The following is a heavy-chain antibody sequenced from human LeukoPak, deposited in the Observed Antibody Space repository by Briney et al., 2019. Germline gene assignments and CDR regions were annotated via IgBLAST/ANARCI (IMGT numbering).Heavy chain of an antibody. CDR2: ISYTGST. J-gene: IGHJ5*02. Sequence: SETLSLTCTVSGGSISNYYWSWIRQPPGEGLEWIGFISYTGSTNYNPSLKSRVTVSVDTSKNQFSLKVTSVTAADTAVYYCARTIKSGNYYWFDPWGQGTLVTVSS. CDR1: GGSISNYY. V-gene: IGHV4-59*01. CDR3: ARTIKSGNYYWFDP. D-gene: IGHD1-26*01.